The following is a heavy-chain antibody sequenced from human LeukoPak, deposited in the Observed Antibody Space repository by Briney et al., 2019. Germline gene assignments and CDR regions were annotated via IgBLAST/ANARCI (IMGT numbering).Heavy chain of an antibody. V-gene: IGHV1-69*05. D-gene: IGHD2-2*02. CDR1: GGTFSSYA. CDR2: IIPIFGTA. CDR3: ARRIPAGIGAFDM. J-gene: IGHJ3*02. Sequence: SVKVSCKASGGTFSSYAISWVRQAPGQGLEWMGGIIPIFGTANYAQKFQGRVTMTRDTSISTAYMELSRLRSDDTAVYYCARRIPAGIGAFDMWGQGTMVTVSS.